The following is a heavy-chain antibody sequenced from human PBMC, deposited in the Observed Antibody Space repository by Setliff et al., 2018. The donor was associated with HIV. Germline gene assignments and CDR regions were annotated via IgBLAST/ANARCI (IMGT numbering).Heavy chain of an antibody. CDR3: ARFKDYVWSSWRPPPFDS. CDR2: VYWDDHK. CDR1: GGSISSHYWS. D-gene: IGHD3-16*01. V-gene: IGHV2-5*02. J-gene: IGHJ4*02. Sequence: TLSLTCTVSGGSISSHYWSWIRQPPGKALEWLALVYWDDHKHYSPSLKSRLTITKDTSRHQVVLTMTNMDPVDTATYYCARFKDYVWSSWRPPPFDSWGQGILVTVSS.